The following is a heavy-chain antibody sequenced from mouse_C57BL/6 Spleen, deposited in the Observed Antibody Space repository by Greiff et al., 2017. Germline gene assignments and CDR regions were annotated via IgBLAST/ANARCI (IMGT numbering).Heavy chain of an antibody. Sequence: QVQLQQSGAELVKPGASVKLSCKASGYTFTSYCMPWVKQRPGQGLEWIGMIHPNSGSTNYNETFKSKDTLTVDKSSSTAYMQLSSLRTEDSAVYDWARSDYGSSSFAYWGQGTLVTVAA. CDR2: IHPNSGST. CDR1: GYTFTSYC. V-gene: IGHV1-64*01. J-gene: IGHJ3*01. D-gene: IGHD1-1*01. CDR3: ARSDYGSSSFAY.